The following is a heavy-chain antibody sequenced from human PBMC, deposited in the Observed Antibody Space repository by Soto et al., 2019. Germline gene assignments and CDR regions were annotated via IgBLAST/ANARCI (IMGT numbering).Heavy chain of an antibody. Sequence: SVKVSCKASGGTFSSYAISWVRQAPGQGLEWMGGIIPILGTANYAQKFQGRVTITADESTSTAYMELSSLRSEDTAVYYCAREGDYVWGSYRYLSNDYWGQGTLVTVS. D-gene: IGHD3-16*02. J-gene: IGHJ4*02. CDR2: IIPILGTA. CDR3: AREGDYVWGSYRYLSNDY. CDR1: GGTFSSYA. V-gene: IGHV1-69*13.